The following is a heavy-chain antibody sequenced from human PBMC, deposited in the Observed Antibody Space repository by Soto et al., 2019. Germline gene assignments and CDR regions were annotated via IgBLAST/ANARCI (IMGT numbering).Heavy chain of an antibody. CDR1: GGSVSSGSYY. CDR2: IYYSGST. CDR3: ARDRGASAAAKGNWFDP. Sequence: SETLSLTCTVSGGSVSSGSYYWSWIRQPPGKGLEWIGYIYYSGSTNYNPSLKSRVTISVDTSKNQFSLKLSSVTAADTAVYYCARDRGASAAAKGNWFDPWGQGTLVTVSS. J-gene: IGHJ5*02. V-gene: IGHV4-61*01. D-gene: IGHD6-13*01.